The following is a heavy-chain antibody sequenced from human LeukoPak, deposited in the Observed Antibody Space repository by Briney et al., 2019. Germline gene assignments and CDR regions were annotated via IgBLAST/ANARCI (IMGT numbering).Heavy chain of an antibody. Sequence: PSETLSLTCTVSGGPIRSTNDYWGWVRQPPGKGLEWIGSVYYSGPTYYSPSLKSRVTISVDTSKSHFSLRLTSVTAADTAVYYCARSGAAEGPTHNWFDPWSQGTLVTVSS. CDR2: VYYSGPT. D-gene: IGHD6-13*01. V-gene: IGHV4-39*01. J-gene: IGHJ5*02. CDR1: GGPIRSTNDY. CDR3: ARSGAAEGPTHNWFDP.